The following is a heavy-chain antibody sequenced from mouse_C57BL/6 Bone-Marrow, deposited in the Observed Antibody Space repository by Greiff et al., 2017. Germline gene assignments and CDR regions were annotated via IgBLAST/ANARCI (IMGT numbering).Heavy chain of an antibody. D-gene: IGHD1-1*01. J-gene: IGHJ1*03. Sequence: EVHLVESGGVLVKPGGSLKLSCAASGFTFSSYGMSWVRQTPDKRLEWVATISSGGSYTYYPDSVKGRFTISRDNAKNTLYLQMSSLKSEDTAMYYCARQGGSSIWYFDVWGTGTTVTVSS. CDR3: ARQGGSSIWYFDV. CDR2: ISSGGSYT. CDR1: GFTFSSYG. V-gene: IGHV5-6*01.